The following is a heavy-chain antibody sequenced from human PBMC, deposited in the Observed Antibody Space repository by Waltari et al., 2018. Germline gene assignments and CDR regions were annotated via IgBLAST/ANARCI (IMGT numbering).Heavy chain of an antibody. V-gene: IGHV7-4-1*02. CDR2: INTNSGNP. CDR1: GYSFTSYA. CDR3: AREVVPAATIVVNWFDP. J-gene: IGHJ5*02. D-gene: IGHD2-2*01. Sequence: QVELVQSGPELKKPGASVKVSCRASGYSFTSYAINWVRQAPGRGVELMGWINTNSGNPTYVQGFTGRFVFSLDTSVSTAFLQINSLEAEDTAVYYCAREVVPAATIVVNWFDPWGQGTLVTVSS.